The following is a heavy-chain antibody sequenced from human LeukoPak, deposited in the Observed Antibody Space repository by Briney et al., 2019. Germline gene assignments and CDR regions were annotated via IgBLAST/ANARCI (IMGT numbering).Heavy chain of an antibody. J-gene: IGHJ5*02. CDR2: ISDSGGNT. CDR3: AKNARTARFLFDH. V-gene: IGHV3-23*01. CDR1: GFIFNTYA. Sequence: GGSLRLSCAASGFIFNTYAMSWVRQAPGKGLEWVSGISDSGGNTYYADSVKGRFTISRDNSENTLYLQMNSLRVEDTAVYYCAKNARTARFLFDHWGQGTLVTVSS. D-gene: IGHD2-21*02.